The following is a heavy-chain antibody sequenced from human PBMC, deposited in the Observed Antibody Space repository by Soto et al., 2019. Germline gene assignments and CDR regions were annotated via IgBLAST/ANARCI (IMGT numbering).Heavy chain of an antibody. Sequence: QVQLVQSGAEVKKPGASVKVSCKASGYTFTSYAMHWVRQAPGQRLEWMGWINAGNGNTKYSQKFQGRVTITRDTSASTAYRELSSMSSEETAVYYCARDGLHDYGDYVRDYWGQGTLVTVSS. CDR1: GYTFTSYA. V-gene: IGHV1-3*01. D-gene: IGHD4-17*01. CDR2: INAGNGNT. CDR3: ARDGLHDYGDYVRDY. J-gene: IGHJ4*02.